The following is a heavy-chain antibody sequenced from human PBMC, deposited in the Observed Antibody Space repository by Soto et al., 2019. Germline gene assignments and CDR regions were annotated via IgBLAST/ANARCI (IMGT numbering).Heavy chain of an antibody. CDR3: ARDGGTYYFDY. Sequence: EVQLVESGGGLVKPGGSLRLSCAASGFSFSSDSMSWVRQAPGKGLEWVSSISSSGSYIYYADSVRGRFTISRDNAKNSLYLQMNSLRADDTGVYYCARDGGTYYFDYWGQGTLVTVSS. CDR2: ISSSGSYI. D-gene: IGHD1-1*01. V-gene: IGHV3-21*01. CDR1: GFSFSSDS. J-gene: IGHJ4*02.